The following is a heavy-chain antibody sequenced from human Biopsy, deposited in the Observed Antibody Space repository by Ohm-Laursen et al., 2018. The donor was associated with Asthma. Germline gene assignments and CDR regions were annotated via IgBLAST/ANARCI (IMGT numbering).Heavy chain of an antibody. J-gene: IGHJ6*02. V-gene: IGHV1-69*01. D-gene: IGHD6-19*01. CDR2: IMTVFGTT. CDR3: ARCQVGYSSGWSLLLKKIYYSGMDV. CDR1: GGTFSNFA. Sequence: SSVKVSCKAPGGTFSNFAISWVRQAPGQGLEWLGGIMTVFGTTNYAQKFHGRVTITADESTSTAYMEVTSPRSEDTAIYYCARCQVGYSSGWSLLLKKIYYSGMDVWGQGTAVTVSS.